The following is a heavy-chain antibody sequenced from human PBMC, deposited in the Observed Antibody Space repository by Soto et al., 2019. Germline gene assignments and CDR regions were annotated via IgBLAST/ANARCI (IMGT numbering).Heavy chain of an antibody. CDR3: ARYCSGGSCYSEMGYYYYYGMDV. D-gene: IGHD2-15*01. Sequence: QVQLVQSGAEVKKPGSSVKVSCKASGGTFSSYAISWVRQAPGQGLEWMGGIIPIFGTANYAQKFQGRVTITADKSTSTAYIELSSLRSEDTAVYYCARYCSGGSCYSEMGYYYYYGMDVWGQGTTVTVSS. V-gene: IGHV1-69*06. J-gene: IGHJ6*02. CDR2: IIPIFGTA. CDR1: GGTFSSYA.